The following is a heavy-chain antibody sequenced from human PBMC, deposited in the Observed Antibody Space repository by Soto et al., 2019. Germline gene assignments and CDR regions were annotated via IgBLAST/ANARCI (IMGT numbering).Heavy chain of an antibody. CDR3: ARDLNIDGQWLRLLSLDYYYGMDV. Sequence: GGSLRLSCAASGFTFSSYAMHWVRQAPGKGLEWVAVISYDGSNKYYADSVKGRFTISRDNSKNTLYLQMNSLGAEDTAVYYCARDLNIDGQWLRLLSLDYYYGMDVWGQGTTVTVSS. J-gene: IGHJ6*02. V-gene: IGHV3-30-3*01. CDR1: GFTFSSYA. D-gene: IGHD5-12*01. CDR2: ISYDGSNK.